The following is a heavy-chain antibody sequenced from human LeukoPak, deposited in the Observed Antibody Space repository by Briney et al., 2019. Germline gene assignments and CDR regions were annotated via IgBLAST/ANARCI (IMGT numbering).Heavy chain of an antibody. D-gene: IGHD3-22*01. CDR1: GGSINSYY. CDR3: ARVKSYYYDSSGYTRYFDY. CDR2: IYYSGST. Sequence: SETLSLTCTVSGGSINSYYWSWIRQPAGKGLEWIGYIYYSGSTNYNPSLKSRVTISVDTSKNQFSLKLSSVTAADTAVYYCARVKSYYYDSSGYTRYFDYWGQGTLVTVSS. V-gene: IGHV4-59*12. J-gene: IGHJ4*02.